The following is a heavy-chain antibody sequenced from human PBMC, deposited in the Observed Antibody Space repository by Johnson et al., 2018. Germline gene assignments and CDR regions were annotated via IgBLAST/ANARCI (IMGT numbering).Heavy chain of an antibody. CDR2: IRSKPYGGTR. D-gene: IGHD6-19*01. V-gene: IGHV3-49*05. CDR1: GFNFGDYA. Sequence: VQLVESGGGLVKPGRCLRLSCTASGFNFGDYAMSWFRQAPGKGLEWVSFIRSKPYGGTREYAASVEGRFTFSRDDSKSIAYLQMNSLKIEYPPVYYCSRNIRSDWHDVFDLWGQGTMVTVSS. CDR3: SRNIRSDWHDVFDL. J-gene: IGHJ3*01.